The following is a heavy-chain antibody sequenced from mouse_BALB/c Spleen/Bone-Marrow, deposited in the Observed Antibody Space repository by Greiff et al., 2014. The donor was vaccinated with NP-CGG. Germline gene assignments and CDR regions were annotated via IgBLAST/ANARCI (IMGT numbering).Heavy chain of an antibody. CDR2: IDPANGNT. Sequence: VQLQQSGAELVEPGASVKLSCTASGFNIKDTYMHWVKQRPEQGLGWIGRIDPANGNTKYVPTFQGKATITADTSSNTAYLQLSSLTSEDTAVYYCASSGNYEGGAMDYWGQGISVTVSS. CDR1: GFNIKDTY. V-gene: IGHV14-3*02. J-gene: IGHJ4*01. D-gene: IGHD2-1*01. CDR3: ASSGNYEGGAMDY.